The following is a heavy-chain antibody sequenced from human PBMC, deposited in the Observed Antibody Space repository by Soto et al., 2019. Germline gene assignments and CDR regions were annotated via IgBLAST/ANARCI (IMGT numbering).Heavy chain of an antibody. Sequence: PSETLSLTCTVSGGSISSYYWSWIRQPPGKGLEWIGYIYYSGSTNYNPSLKSRVTISVDTSKNQFSLKLSSVTAADTAVYYCAREGYYYDSSGYSAMLWDVWGQGTTVTVSS. CDR1: GGSISSYY. CDR2: IYYSGST. CDR3: AREGYYYDSSGYSAMLWDV. J-gene: IGHJ6*02. V-gene: IGHV4-59*01. D-gene: IGHD3-22*01.